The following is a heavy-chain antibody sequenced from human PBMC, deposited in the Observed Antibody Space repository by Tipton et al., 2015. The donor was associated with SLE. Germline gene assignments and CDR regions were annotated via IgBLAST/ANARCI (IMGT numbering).Heavy chain of an antibody. Sequence: TLSLTCTVSGGSISSHYWSWFRQPPGKGLEWIGYIYYSGSTNYNPSLKSRVTISVDTSKNQFSLKLSSVTAADTAVYYCARRVRAAAPFGYWGQGTLVTVSS. CDR3: ARRVRAAAPFGY. CDR2: IYYSGST. J-gene: IGHJ4*02. V-gene: IGHV4-59*11. D-gene: IGHD6-13*01. CDR1: GGSISSHY.